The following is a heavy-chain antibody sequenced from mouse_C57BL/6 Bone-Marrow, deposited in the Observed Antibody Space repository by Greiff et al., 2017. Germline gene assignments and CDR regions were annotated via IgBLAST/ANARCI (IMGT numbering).Heavy chain of an antibody. CDR1: GYTFTDYY. CDR2: INPYNGGT. J-gene: IGHJ2*01. Sequence: VQLQQSGPVLVKPGASVKMSCKASGYTFTDYYMNWVKQSHGKSLEWIGVINPYNGGTSYNQKFKGKDTLTVDKSSSTAYMELNSLTSEDAAVYYCARGFSPDYWGQGTTLSGSS. V-gene: IGHV1-19*01. D-gene: IGHD6-2*01. CDR3: ARGFSPDY.